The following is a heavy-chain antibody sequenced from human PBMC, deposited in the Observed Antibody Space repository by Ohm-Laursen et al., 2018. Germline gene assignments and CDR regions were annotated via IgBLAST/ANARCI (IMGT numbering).Heavy chain of an antibody. J-gene: IGHJ5*02. Sequence: PTQTLTLTCTFSGFSLSTSGVGVGWIRQPPGKALEWLALIYWDDDKRYSPSLKSRLTITKDTSKNQVVLTMTNMDPVDTATYYCAHTPRSLRVVVPAANPQWFDPWGQGTLVTVAS. V-gene: IGHV2-5*02. CDR1: GFSLSTSGVG. CDR2: IYWDDDK. CDR3: AHTPRSLRVVVPAANPQWFDP. D-gene: IGHD2-2*01.